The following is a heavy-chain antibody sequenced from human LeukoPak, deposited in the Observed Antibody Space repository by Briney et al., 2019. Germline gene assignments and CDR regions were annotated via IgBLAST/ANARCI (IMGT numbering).Heavy chain of an antibody. J-gene: IGHJ4*02. Sequence: PGGSLRLSCAASGFTFSSYSMNWVRQAPGKGLEWVSSISSSSSYIYYADSVKGRFTISRDNAKNSLYLQMNSLRAEDTAVYYCARARYVDIVATITELDFDYWGQGTLVTVSS. CDR1: GFTFSSYS. CDR3: ARARYVDIVATITELDFDY. CDR2: ISSSSSYI. D-gene: IGHD5-12*01. V-gene: IGHV3-21*01.